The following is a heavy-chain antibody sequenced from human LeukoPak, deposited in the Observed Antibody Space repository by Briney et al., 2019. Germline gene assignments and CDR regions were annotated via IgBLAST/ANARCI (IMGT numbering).Heavy chain of an antibody. CDR1: GYTFTGYY. CDR3: ARVVKAYYYDSSGYDY. Sequence: GASVKVSCKASGYTFTGYYMHRVRQAPGQGLEWMGWINPNSGGTNYAQKFQGRVTMTRDTSISTAYMELSRLRSDDTAVYYCARVVKAYYYDSSGYDYWGQGTLVTVSS. D-gene: IGHD3-22*01. J-gene: IGHJ4*02. V-gene: IGHV1-2*02. CDR2: INPNSGGT.